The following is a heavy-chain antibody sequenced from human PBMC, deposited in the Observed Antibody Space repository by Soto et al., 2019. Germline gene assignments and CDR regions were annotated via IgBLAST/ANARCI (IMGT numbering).Heavy chain of an antibody. D-gene: IGHD1-26*01. J-gene: IGHJ4*02. Sequence: QVQLVESGGGVVQPGRSLRLSCAASGFTFSHYAMHWVRQAPGKGLEWVALMSYDGSNEYYADSVKGRFTISRDNSKNTLYLQMNRLGGGDKGVYYCAKGGSHNFDYWGQGTLVTGSS. CDR2: MSYDGSNE. V-gene: IGHV3-30*18. CDR1: GFTFSHYA. CDR3: AKGGSHNFDY.